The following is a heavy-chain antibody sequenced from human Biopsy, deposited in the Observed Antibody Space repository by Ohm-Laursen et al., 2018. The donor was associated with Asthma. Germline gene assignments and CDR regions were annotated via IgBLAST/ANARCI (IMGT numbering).Heavy chain of an antibody. V-gene: IGHV1-69*15. D-gene: IGHD4-17*01. CDR3: ARDYDGDYVQRHLPLAY. CDR2: IIPFYGTA. Sequence: ESSVKVSCKSSGGTFSTFGISWVRQAPGQGLEWMGRIIPFYGTATYAQNFQGRLTLTADESTSTAYMELSSLRSGDTAVYFCARDYDGDYVQRHLPLAYWGQGTLVTVSS. J-gene: IGHJ4*02. CDR1: GGTFSTFG.